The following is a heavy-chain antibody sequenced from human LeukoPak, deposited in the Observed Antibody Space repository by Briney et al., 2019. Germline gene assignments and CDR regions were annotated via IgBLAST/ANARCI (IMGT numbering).Heavy chain of an antibody. D-gene: IGHD3-22*01. V-gene: IGHV3-21*01. J-gene: IGHJ4*02. CDR3: ASRGTSYYDSSGYPYLSDY. CDR1: GFTFSSYS. Sequence: PGGSLRLSCAASGFTFSSYSMNWVRQAPGKGLEWVSSISSSSSYIYYADSVKGRFTISRDNAKNSLYLQMNSLRAEDTAVYYCASRGTSYYDSSGYPYLSDYWGQGTLVTVSS. CDR2: ISSSSSYI.